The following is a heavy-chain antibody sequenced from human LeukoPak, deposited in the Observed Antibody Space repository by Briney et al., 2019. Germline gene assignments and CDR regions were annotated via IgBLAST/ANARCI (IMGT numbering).Heavy chain of an antibody. V-gene: IGHV1-2*02. Sequence: ASVKVSCKAFGYTFTSNYMHWVRQAPGQGLEWMGWINPNSGGTNYAQKFQGRVTMTRDTSISTAYMELSRLRSDDTAVYYCARGGYSYGYFDYWGQGTLVTVSS. J-gene: IGHJ4*02. CDR2: INPNSGGT. CDR1: GYTFTSNY. D-gene: IGHD5-18*01. CDR3: ARGGYSYGYFDY.